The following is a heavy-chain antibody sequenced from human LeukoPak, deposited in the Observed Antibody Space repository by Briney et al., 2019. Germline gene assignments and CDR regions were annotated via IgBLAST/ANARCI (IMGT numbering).Heavy chain of an antibody. CDR2: TYYRSKWYN. CDR3: ARGLTTRGMDV. V-gene: IGHV6-1*01. D-gene: IGHD4-17*01. J-gene: IGHJ6*02. CDR1: GDTVSSNSVA. Sequence: RTQTLSLTCAISGDTVSSNSVAWIWIRQSPSRGLEWLGRTYYRSKWYNDYAVSVKGRITINPDTSKNQFSLQLNSVTPEDTAVYYCARGLTTRGMDVWGQGTTVTVSS.